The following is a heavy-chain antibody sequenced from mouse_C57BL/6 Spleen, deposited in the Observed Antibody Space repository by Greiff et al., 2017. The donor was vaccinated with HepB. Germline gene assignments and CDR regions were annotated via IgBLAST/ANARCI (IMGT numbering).Heavy chain of an antibody. J-gene: IGHJ4*01. CDR2: IHPNSGST. V-gene: IGHV1-64*01. D-gene: IGHD2-4*01. CDR3: ARDDYDAWDY. CDR1: GYTFTSYW. Sequence: QVQLQQPGAELVKPGASVKLSCKASGYTFTSYWMHWVKRRPGQGLEWIGMIHPNSGSTNYNEKFKSKATLTVDKSSSTAYMQLSSLTSEDSAVYYCARDDYDAWDYWGQGTSVTVSS.